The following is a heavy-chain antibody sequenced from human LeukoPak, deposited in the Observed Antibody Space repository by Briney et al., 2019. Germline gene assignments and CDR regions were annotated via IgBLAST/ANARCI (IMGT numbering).Heavy chain of an antibody. J-gene: IGHJ4*02. CDR3: GRGNGDYGGVDY. CDR2: ISSSNNI. CDR1: GFTFSSHA. Sequence: GGSLRLSCAASGFTFSSHAMSWVRQAPGKGLEWVSYISSSNNIYYADSVKGRFTISRDDAKNSLWLQMNSLRAEDTAVYHCGRGNGDYGGVDYWGQGTLVTVSS. V-gene: IGHV3-48*01. D-gene: IGHD4-17*01.